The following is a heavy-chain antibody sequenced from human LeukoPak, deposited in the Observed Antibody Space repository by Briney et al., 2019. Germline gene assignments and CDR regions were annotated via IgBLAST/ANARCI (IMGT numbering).Heavy chain of an antibody. CDR2: IIPILGIA. V-gene: IGHV1-69*04. CDR3: ARDMDFWSGELYYYYGMDV. D-gene: IGHD3-3*01. Sequence: SVKVSCTASGGTLSSYAISWVRQAPGQGLEWMGRIIPILGIANYAQKFQGRVTITADKSTSTAYMELSSLRSEDTAVYYCARDMDFWSGELYYYYGMDVWGQGTTVTVSS. CDR1: GGTLSSYA. J-gene: IGHJ6*02.